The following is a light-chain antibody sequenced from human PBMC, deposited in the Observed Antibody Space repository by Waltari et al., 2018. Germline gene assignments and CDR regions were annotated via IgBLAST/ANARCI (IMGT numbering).Light chain of an antibody. CDR2: DVI. J-gene: IGLJ2*01. V-gene: IGLV2-14*03. CDR1: SSDIGYSIY. CDR3: SSYTTSSTVV. Sequence: QSALTQPASVSGSPGQSLTISCTGTSSDIGYSIYVSWYQQHPGKAPKLMIYDVINRPAGVYNRFSGSKSGNTASLTISGLQAEDEADYYCSSYTTSSTVVFGGGTKLTVL.